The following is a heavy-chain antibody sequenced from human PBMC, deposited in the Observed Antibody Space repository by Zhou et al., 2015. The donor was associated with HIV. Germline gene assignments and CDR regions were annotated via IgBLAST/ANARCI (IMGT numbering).Heavy chain of an antibody. D-gene: IGHD5-12*01. CDR3: AKDLGLRGYSGDDFVGVGS. CDR2: ISWNSSNL. V-gene: IGHV3-9*01. CDR1: GFTFDDYA. J-gene: IGHJ5*01. Sequence: EVQLVESGGGLVQPGRSLRLSCAASGFTFDDYAMHWVRQGPGKGLEWVSGISWNSSNLGYADSVKGRFTISRDNAKKSLFLQMDSLRPEDTALYYCAKDLGLRGYSGDDFVGVGSWGQGNPGHRLL.